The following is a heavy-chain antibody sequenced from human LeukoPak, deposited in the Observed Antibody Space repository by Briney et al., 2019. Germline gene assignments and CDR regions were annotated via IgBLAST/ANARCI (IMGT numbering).Heavy chain of an antibody. D-gene: IGHD6-19*01. CDR1: GGSFSGYS. CDR3: ARVSYSSGWYDDYFDY. J-gene: IGHJ4*02. V-gene: IGHV4-34*01. CDR2: INHSGST. Sequence: PSETLSLTCAVYGGSFSGYSWSWIRQPPGKGLEWIGEINHSGSTNYNPSLKSRVTISVDTSKNQFSLKLSSVTAADTAVYYCARVSYSSGWYDDYFDYWGQGTLVTVSS.